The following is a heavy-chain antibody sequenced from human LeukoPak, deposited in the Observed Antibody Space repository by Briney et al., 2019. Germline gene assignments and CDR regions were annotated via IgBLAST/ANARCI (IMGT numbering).Heavy chain of an antibody. CDR2: IYPGESDI. J-gene: IGHJ4*02. CDR3: ARRGGRDGYNEGFDF. V-gene: IGHV5-51*01. D-gene: IGHD5-24*01. Sequence: GESLKISCKGSGYSFTNYWIGWVRQMPGKGLEWMGIIYPGESDIRYSPSFQGQVTISADKSISTAYLQWSSLKASDTAIYYCARRGGRDGYNEGFDFWGQGTLVTVSS. CDR1: GYSFTNYW.